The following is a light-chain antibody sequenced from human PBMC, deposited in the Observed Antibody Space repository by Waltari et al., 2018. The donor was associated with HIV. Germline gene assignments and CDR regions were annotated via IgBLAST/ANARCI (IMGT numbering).Light chain of an antibody. CDR1: QSVSSNY. Sequence: IVLTQSPRTLSLSQGERATLSCRASQSVSSNYLAWYQQKPGQAPRLLIYTTSSRATGVPDRFSGSGSGTDFTLTISRLEPEDFAVYYCQQYGSLPETFGPGTIVDV. CDR3: QQYGSLPET. CDR2: TTS. V-gene: IGKV3-20*01. J-gene: IGKJ3*01.